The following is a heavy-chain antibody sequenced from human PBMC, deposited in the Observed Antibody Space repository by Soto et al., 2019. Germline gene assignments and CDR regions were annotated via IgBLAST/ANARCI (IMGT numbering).Heavy chain of an antibody. CDR2: MNPNSGNT. CDR3: ATGPMVQQLVLYYYYYYYLDV. J-gene: IGHJ6*03. V-gene: IGHV1-8*01. D-gene: IGHD6-13*01. Sequence: ASVKVSCKASGYTFTSYDINWVRQATGQGLEWMGWMNPNSGNTGYAQKFQGRVTMTRNTSISTAYMELSSLRSEDTAVYYCATGPMVQQLVLYYYYYYYLDVWGKGTTVTVSS. CDR1: GYTFTSYD.